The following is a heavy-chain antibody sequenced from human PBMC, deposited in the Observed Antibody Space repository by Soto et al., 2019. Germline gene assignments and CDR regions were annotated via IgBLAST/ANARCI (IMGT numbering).Heavy chain of an antibody. CDR3: AKFGCSGGNCYYFDF. D-gene: IGHD2-15*01. CDR2: ISGGAGST. V-gene: IGHV3-23*01. J-gene: IGHJ4*02. CDR1: GFTFSSYA. Sequence: GGSLRLSCAASGFTFSSYAMSWVRQAPGKGLEWVSSISGGAGSTYYADSVKGRFTSSRDNSKNTLYLQMNSLRAEDTAIYYCAKFGCSGGNCYYFDFWGQGTLVTVSS.